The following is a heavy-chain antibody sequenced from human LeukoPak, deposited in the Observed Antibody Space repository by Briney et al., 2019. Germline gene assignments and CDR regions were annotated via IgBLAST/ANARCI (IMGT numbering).Heavy chain of an antibody. CDR3: ARDKVNWYFDL. CDR1: GGSISSYY. Sequence: SETLSLTCTVSGGSISSYYWSWIRQPPGKGLEWVGYIYYSGSTNYNPSLKSRVTMSVDTSKNQFSLKLSSVTAADTAVYYCARDKVNWYFDLWGRGTLVTVSS. V-gene: IGHV4-59*01. J-gene: IGHJ2*01. CDR2: IYYSGST.